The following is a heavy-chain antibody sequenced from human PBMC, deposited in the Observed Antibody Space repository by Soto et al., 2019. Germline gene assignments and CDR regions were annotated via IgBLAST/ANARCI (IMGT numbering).Heavy chain of an antibody. Sequence: PGGSLRLSCAASGFTFSSYAVSWVRQAPGKGLEWVSAVSGSGGTSYYTDSVKGRFTISRDNSKNTLYLQMNSLRAEDTAVYYSTPAQAVYCTRGVSPSDYSGQGTLVTVS. D-gene: IGHD2-8*02. CDR1: GFTFSSYA. CDR2: VSGSGGTS. J-gene: IGHJ4*02. V-gene: IGHV3-23*01. CDR3: TPAQAVYCTRGVSPSDY.